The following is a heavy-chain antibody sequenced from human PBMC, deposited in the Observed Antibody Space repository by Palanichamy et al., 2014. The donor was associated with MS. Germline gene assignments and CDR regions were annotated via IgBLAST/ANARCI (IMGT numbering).Heavy chain of an antibody. V-gene: IGHV4-31*03. CDR1: GGSISSGGYY. CDR3: ARGWYDSNGSIDAFDI. Sequence: QVQLQESGPGLVKPSQTLSLNCTVSGGSISSGGYYWSWIRQHPGKGLEWIGYIYHSGSTHFNPSVKSRVTMSVDTSKKQFSLSLTSVTAADTAVYYCARGWYDSNGSIDAFDIWGQGRMVTVSS. J-gene: IGHJ3*02. CDR2: IYHSGST. D-gene: IGHD3-22*01.